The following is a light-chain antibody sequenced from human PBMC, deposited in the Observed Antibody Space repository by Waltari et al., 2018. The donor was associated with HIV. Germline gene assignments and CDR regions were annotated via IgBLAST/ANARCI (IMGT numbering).Light chain of an antibody. CDR3: CAYAGSTTYVI. CDR2: EFS. CDR1: SSDVGGYNL. J-gene: IGLJ2*01. V-gene: IGLV2-23*02. Sequence: QSALTQPASVSGSPGQSITISCTGTSSDVGGYNLVSWYQQHPGKAPKLMIYEFSKRPSGILNLSSGPKSANTASMTIAGLQAEDEAEYYCCAYAGSTTYVIFGGGTKLTVL.